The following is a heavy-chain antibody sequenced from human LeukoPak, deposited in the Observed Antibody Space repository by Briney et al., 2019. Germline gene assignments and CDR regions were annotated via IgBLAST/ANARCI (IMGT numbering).Heavy chain of an antibody. Sequence: ASVKVSCKASGYTFTGYYMHWVRQAPGQGLEWMGWINPNSGGTNYAQKFQGRVTMTRDTSISTAYMELSRLRSDDTAVYYCARVAPHCSGGSCYETRFDPWGQGTLVTVSS. CDR3: ARVAPHCSGGSCYETRFDP. D-gene: IGHD2-15*01. V-gene: IGHV1-2*02. CDR1: GYTFTGYY. CDR2: INPNSGGT. J-gene: IGHJ5*02.